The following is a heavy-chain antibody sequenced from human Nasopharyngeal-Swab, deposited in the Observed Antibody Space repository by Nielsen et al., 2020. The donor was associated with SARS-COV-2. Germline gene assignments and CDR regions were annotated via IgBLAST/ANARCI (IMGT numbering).Heavy chain of an antibody. Sequence: ASVKVSCKASGYTFTGYYMHWVRQAPGQGLEWMGRINPNSGGTNYAQKFQGRVTMTRDTSISTAYMELRSLRSDDTAVYYCARDPPTTHTAKGGTYYYYGMDVWGQGTTVTVSS. CDR2: INPNSGGT. V-gene: IGHV1-2*06. CDR1: GYTFTGYY. D-gene: IGHD5-18*01. CDR3: ARDPPTTHTAKGGTYYYYGMDV. J-gene: IGHJ6*02.